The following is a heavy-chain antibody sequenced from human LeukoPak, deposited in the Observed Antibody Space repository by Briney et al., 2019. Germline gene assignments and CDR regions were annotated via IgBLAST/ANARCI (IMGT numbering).Heavy chain of an antibody. CDR1: GFIFSGYG. CDR2: IRYEGSNK. CDR3: ARDLD. V-gene: IGHV3-30*02. D-gene: IGHD3-16*01. Sequence: GGSLRLSCAASGFIFSGYGMHWVRQAPGKGLQWVTFIRYEGSNKYYADSVKGRFTISRDNSKNTLYLQMNSLRSEDTAVYYCARDLDWGQGTLVTVSS. J-gene: IGHJ4*02.